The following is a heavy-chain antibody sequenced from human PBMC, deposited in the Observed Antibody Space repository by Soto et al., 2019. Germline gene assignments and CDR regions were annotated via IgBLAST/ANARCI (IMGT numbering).Heavy chain of an antibody. Sequence: SGPTLVNPTQTLTLTCTFSGFSLSTSGMCVTWIRQPPGKGLEWIGYIYYSGSTNYNPSLKSRVTISVDTSKNQFSLKLSSVTAADTAVYDWAADVSTLDAFDSWGQGTMVTVSS. CDR2: IYYSGST. V-gene: IGHV4-61*08. J-gene: IGHJ3*02. CDR1: GFSLSTSGMC. CDR3: AADVSTLDAFDS.